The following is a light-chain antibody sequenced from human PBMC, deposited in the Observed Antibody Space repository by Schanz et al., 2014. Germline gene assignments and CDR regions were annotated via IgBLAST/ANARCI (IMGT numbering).Light chain of an antibody. CDR3: QQYNNWPFT. CDR1: QGISSN. J-gene: IGKJ3*01. Sequence: IHLTQSPSSLSASVGDRVTIACRASQGISSNLAWYQQKPGKAPKLLIYAASTLQSGVPSRFRGSGSGTDFTLTISSLQPEDFATYYCQQYNNWPFTFGPGTKVDIK. V-gene: IGKV1-9*01. CDR2: AAS.